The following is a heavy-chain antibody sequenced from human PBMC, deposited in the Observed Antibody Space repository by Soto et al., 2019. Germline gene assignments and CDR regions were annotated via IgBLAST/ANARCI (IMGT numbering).Heavy chain of an antibody. V-gene: IGHV4-30-2*01. CDR2: IYHSGST. D-gene: IGHD2-15*01. Sequence: QLQLQESGSGLVKPSQTLSLTCAVSGGSISSGGYSWSWIRQPPGKGLEWIGYIYHSGSTYYNPSLKSRVTISVDRSNNQFSLKLSSVTASDTAVYYCARSEVYCSGGSCLPPNWFDPWGQGTLVTVSS. CDR1: GGSISSGGYS. CDR3: ARSEVYCSGGSCLPPNWFDP. J-gene: IGHJ5*02.